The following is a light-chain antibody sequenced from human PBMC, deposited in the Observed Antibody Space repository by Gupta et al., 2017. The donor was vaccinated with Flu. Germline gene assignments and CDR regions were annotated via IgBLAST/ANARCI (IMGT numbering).Light chain of an antibody. CDR2: SNN. J-gene: IGLJ3*02. Sequence: QSVLTQPPSASGTPGQRVTIPCSGSSSNVGSNFVYWYQQLPGTAPKLMIYSNNQRPSRVPDRFSGSKSGTSASLAISGLRSEDEADYYCATWDDSISGFGVFGGGTKLTVL. CDR3: ATWDDSISGFGV. CDR1: SSNVGSNF. V-gene: IGLV1-47*02.